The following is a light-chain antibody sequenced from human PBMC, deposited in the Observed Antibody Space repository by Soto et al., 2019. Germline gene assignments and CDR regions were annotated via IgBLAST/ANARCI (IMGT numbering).Light chain of an antibody. Sequence: QSALTQPPSASGSPGQSVTISCAGTYSDIGDYNYVSWHQQHPDKVPKLIIYEVTKRPSGVPDRFSGSKSGYTASLTVSDLQPADEAVYYCSSYSGTNSNVIFGGGTKVTVL. J-gene: IGLJ2*01. V-gene: IGLV2-8*01. CDR2: EVT. CDR3: SSYSGTNSNVI. CDR1: YSDIGDYNY.